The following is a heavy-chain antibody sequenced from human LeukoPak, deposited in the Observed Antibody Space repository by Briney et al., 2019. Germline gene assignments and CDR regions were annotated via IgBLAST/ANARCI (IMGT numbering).Heavy chain of an antibody. V-gene: IGHV3-15*01. J-gene: IGHJ4*02. Sequence: GGSLRLSCAASGFTFSHAWMNWVRQPPGKGPEWVGRIKTKTDGGTTDYAPPVKGRFTISRDDSKNTLYLQMNSLKPEDTAVYYCAGDSFDYWGQGTLVTVSS. CDR2: IKTKTDGGTT. CDR3: AGDSFDY. CDR1: GFTFSHAW.